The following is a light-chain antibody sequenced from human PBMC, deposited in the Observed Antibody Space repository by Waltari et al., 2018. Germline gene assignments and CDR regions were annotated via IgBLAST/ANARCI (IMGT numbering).Light chain of an antibody. Sequence: SALTQPRSVSGSPGPSVTLSCTGTTNDLGSYNYVSWYQHPPGKAPKLIILDVTKRPSGVPDRLSGSKSGNTASLTISGLRAEDEAEYYCCSYAGSYTWVFGGGTKLTVV. J-gene: IGLJ3*02. V-gene: IGLV2-11*01. CDR2: DVT. CDR3: CSYAGSYTWV. CDR1: TNDLGSYNY.